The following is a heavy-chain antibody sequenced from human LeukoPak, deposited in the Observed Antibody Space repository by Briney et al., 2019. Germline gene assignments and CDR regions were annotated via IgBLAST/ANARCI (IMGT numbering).Heavy chain of an antibody. CDR1: GGSFSGYY. V-gene: IGHV4-34*01. CDR2: INHSGST. Sequence: KPSETLSLTCAVYGGSFSGYYWSWIRQPPGKGLEWIGEINHSGSTNYNPSLKSRVTISVDTSKSQFSLKLSSVTAADTAVYYCARYCSSTSCVDYWGQGTLVTVSS. CDR3: ARYCSSTSCVDY. D-gene: IGHD2-2*01. J-gene: IGHJ4*02.